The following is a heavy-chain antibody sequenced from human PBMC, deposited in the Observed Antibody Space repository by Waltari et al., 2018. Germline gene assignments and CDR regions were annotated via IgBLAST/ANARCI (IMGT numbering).Heavy chain of an antibody. CDR1: GGTLSGFY. CDR2: VNYTGSA. Sequence: QVQLQQWGAGLLKPSETLSLTCAVSGGTLSGFYWSWIRQTPGKALEWIGQVNYTGSATYNPSLKSRVAISLDTSKNQFSLELNSVSAADTAMYFCARGGISRVFGYWGQGTLVTVSS. V-gene: IGHV4-34*02. D-gene: IGHD2-2*01. CDR3: ARGGISRVFGY. J-gene: IGHJ4*02.